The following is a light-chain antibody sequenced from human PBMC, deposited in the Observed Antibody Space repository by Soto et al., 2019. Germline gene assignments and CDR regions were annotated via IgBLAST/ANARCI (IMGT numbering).Light chain of an antibody. CDR1: QSVSTN. CDR3: HSYDKWPPGT. V-gene: IGKV3D-15*01. CDR2: DAS. Sequence: IVMTQFPATLSESQGGRVTLSCRASQSVSTNVAWYQQKPGEAPRLLICDASARAVDIPGRFSCSVSGTEFTLTISSLQPEDFAVYFCHSYDKWPPGTFGQGTKVDIK. J-gene: IGKJ1*01.